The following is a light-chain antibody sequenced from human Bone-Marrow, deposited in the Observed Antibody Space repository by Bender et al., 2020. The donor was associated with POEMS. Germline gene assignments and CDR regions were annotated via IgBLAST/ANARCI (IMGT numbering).Light chain of an antibody. Sequence: SYELTQPPSVSVAPGQTARITCGGNNIGSDSVHWYQQRPGQAPVLVIYDDTDRPSGIPARFSGSNSGDTATLTISGAEAGDEADYYCQVWEPSSDQYVFGTGTKVTVL. V-gene: IGLV3-21*02. CDR1: NIGSDS. CDR2: DDT. CDR3: QVWEPSSDQYV. J-gene: IGLJ1*01.